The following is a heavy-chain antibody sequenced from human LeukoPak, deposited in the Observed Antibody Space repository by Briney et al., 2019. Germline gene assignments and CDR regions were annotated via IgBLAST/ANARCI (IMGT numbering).Heavy chain of an antibody. CDR3: AKGAEFEL. J-gene: IGHJ4*02. Sequence: GGSLRLSCATSGFILTNYAVNEVRQAPGKGLEWVSAVTGPGDTTYYADSVKGRFFMSREDSKTTVYLQMNSLRAEDTAIYYYAKGAEFELWGQGTLVTVSS. CDR1: GFILTNYA. V-gene: IGHV3-23*01. CDR2: VTGPGDTT. D-gene: IGHD1-26*01.